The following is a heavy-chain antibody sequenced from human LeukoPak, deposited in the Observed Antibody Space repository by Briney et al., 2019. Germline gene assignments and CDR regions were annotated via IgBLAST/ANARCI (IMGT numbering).Heavy chain of an antibody. CDR1: GFTFDDYG. D-gene: IGHD6-13*01. Sequence: GGSLRLSCAASGFTFDDYGMSWVRQAPGKGLEWVSGINWNGGSTGYADSVKGRFTISRDNAKNSLYLQMNSLRAEDTAVYYCAKEPRGSSSRLIYFDYWGQGTLVTVSS. J-gene: IGHJ4*02. V-gene: IGHV3-20*04. CDR2: INWNGGST. CDR3: AKEPRGSSSRLIYFDY.